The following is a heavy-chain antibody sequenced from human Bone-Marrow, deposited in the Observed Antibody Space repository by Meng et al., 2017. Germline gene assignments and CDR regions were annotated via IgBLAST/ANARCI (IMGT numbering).Heavy chain of an antibody. CDR3: ARGPTTMAHDFDY. Sequence: QVQLQQWGEGLLKPSETLSLPCVVSGGSFSYYYWSWIRQPPGKGLEWIGEINHSGSTNYNPSLESRATISVDTSQNNLSLKLSSVTAADSAVYYCARGPTTMAHDFDYWGQGTLVTVSS. J-gene: IGHJ4*02. D-gene: IGHD4-11*01. V-gene: IGHV4-34*01. CDR2: INHSGST. CDR1: GGSFSYYY.